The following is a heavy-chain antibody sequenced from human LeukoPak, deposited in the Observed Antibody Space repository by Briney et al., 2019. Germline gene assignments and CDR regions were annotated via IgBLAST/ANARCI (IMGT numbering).Heavy chain of an antibody. Sequence: GGSLRLSCAASGFTFSSYAMSWVRQAPGKGLEWVSAISGSGGSTYYADSVKGRFTISRDNSKNTLYLQMNSLRAEGTAVYYCAKGGIMITFGGGPFDPWGQGTLVTVSS. CDR1: GFTFSSYA. J-gene: IGHJ5*02. D-gene: IGHD3-16*01. CDR2: ISGSGGST. CDR3: AKGGIMITFGGGPFDP. V-gene: IGHV3-23*01.